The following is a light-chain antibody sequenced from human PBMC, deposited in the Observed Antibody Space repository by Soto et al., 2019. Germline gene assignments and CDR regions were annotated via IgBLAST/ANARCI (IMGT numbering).Light chain of an antibody. CDR1: QSVSTN. Sequence: EIVMTQSPATLSVSPGERATLSCRASQSVSTNLAWYQHKPGQAPRLLIHGASTRVTGVPARFSGSGSGTEFTLIISSLQSEDFAVYYCQHYHNWPPYTFGQGTKLEIK. CDR3: QHYHNWPPYT. J-gene: IGKJ2*01. V-gene: IGKV3-15*01. CDR2: GAS.